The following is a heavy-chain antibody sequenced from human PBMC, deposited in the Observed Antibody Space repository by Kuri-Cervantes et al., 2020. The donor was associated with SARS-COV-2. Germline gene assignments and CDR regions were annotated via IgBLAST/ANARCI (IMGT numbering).Heavy chain of an antibody. Sequence: LRLSCAVSGGSISSGGYSWSWIRQPPGKGLEWIGYIYHSGSTYYNPSLKSRVTISVDTSKDQFSLKLSSVTAADTAVYYCATNLHLIWFGELTDAFDIRGQGTMVTVSS. V-gene: IGHV4-30-2*03. CDR3: ATNLHLIWFGELTDAFDI. CDR1: GGSISSGGYS. CDR2: IYHSGST. J-gene: IGHJ3*02. D-gene: IGHD3-10*01.